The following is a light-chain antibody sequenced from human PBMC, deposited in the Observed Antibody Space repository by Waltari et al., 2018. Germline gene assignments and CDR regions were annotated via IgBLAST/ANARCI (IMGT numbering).Light chain of an antibody. J-gene: IGLJ3*02. CDR2: SNN. V-gene: IGLV1-44*01. Sequence: QSVLTQPPSASGTPGQRVTISCSGRRSNLGRQTVNWYQPPPGTAPKLLIDSNNQRPSGVPDRFSGSKSGTSASLAISGLQSEDEADYYCAAWDDSLNGRVFGGGTKLTVL. CDR1: RSNLGRQT. CDR3: AAWDDSLNGRV.